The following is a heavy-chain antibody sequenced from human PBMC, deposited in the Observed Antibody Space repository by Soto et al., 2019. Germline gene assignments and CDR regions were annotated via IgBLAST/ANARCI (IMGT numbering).Heavy chain of an antibody. J-gene: IGHJ3*02. D-gene: IGHD2-15*01. Sequence: QLQLVESGGGVVQHGRSLRLSCAASGFTVSSYGMHWVRQAPGKGLEWVAVIWYDGSNKYYADSVKGRFTISRDNSKNTLYLQMNSLRAEDTAVYYCARDAYIKRCSGGSCYSGAFDIWGQGTMVTVSS. CDR1: GFTVSSYG. V-gene: IGHV3-33*01. CDR3: ARDAYIKRCSGGSCYSGAFDI. CDR2: IWYDGSNK.